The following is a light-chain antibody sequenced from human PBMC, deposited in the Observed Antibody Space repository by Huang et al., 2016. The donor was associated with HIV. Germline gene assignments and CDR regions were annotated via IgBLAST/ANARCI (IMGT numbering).Light chain of an antibody. Sequence: DIQMTQSPSSVSASVGDRVTITCRASQGISSWLGWYQQKPGKAPKLLIYGASSLQSGVLSRFSGSGSGTEFTLTISSLQPEDFATYYCQQANSFPLTFGGGTKVEIK. CDR1: QGISSW. J-gene: IGKJ4*01. CDR3: QQANSFPLT. CDR2: GAS. V-gene: IGKV1-12*01.